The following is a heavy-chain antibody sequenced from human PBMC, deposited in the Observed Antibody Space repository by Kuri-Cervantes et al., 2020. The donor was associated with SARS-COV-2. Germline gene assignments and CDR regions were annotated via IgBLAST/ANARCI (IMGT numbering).Heavy chain of an antibody. CDR1: GFTFSSYW. D-gene: IGHD1-1*01. CDR3: VRDGDHWNFDY. J-gene: IGHJ4*02. CDR2: INQDGSEK. Sequence: ETLSLTCAASGFTFSSYWMSWVRQAPGKGLEWVANINQDGSEKYYVDSVRGRFTISRDNAKNSLYLQMNSLRAEDTAVYYCVRDGDHWNFDYWGQGTLVTVSS. V-gene: IGHV3-7*03.